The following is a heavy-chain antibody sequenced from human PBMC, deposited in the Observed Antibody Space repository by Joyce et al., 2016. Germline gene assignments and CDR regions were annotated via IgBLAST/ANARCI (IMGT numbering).Heavy chain of an antibody. CDR3: ARHGGIAAAGTLFDY. D-gene: IGHD6-13*01. CDR2: IYYSGCT. J-gene: IGHJ4*02. V-gene: IGHV4-39*01. CDR1: GGSISSSSYY. Sequence: QLQLQESGPGLVKPSETLSLTCTVSGGSISSSSYYWGWIRQPPGKGLEWIGSIYYSGCTYYNPSLKSRGTISVHTSMNQCSPKLSSVTAADTAVYYCARHGGIAAAGTLFDYWGQGTLVTVSS.